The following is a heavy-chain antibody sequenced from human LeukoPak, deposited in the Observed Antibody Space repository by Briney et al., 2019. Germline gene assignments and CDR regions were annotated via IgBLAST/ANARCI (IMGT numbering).Heavy chain of an antibody. CDR1: GGSIRGYY. J-gene: IGHJ3*02. V-gene: IGHV4-4*07. CDR2: IYPSGST. Sequence: SETLSLTCTVSGGSIRGYYWSWLRQPAGKGLEWIGRIYPSGSTNYNPSLTSRVTMSVATSKTQFSLKLNSVTAADTAVYYCARDRCAMCPFDIWGQGTMVTVSS. D-gene: IGHD5-24*01. CDR3: ARDRCAMCPFDI.